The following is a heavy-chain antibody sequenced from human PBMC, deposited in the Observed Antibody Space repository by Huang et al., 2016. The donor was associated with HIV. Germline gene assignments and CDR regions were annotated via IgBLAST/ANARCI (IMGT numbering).Heavy chain of an antibody. V-gene: IGHV4-59*02. D-gene: IGHD5-18*01. CDR2: IYYSGN. CDR3: ARVSIAYSYADFDY. Sequence: QVQLQESGPGLVKPSETLSLTCTVSAGSVSSHCWSWIRQPPGKGLEWTGSIYYSGNNYNPSLESRVTISVDTSKNHFSLKLSSVTAADTAVYYCARVSIAYSYADFDYWGQGTLVTVSS. CDR1: AGSVSSHC. J-gene: IGHJ4*02.